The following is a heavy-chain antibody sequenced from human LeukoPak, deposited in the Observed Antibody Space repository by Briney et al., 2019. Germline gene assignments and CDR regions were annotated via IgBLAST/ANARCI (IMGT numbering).Heavy chain of an antibody. CDR3: AISREATSDF. CDR1: GFTFSSFT. J-gene: IGHJ4*02. V-gene: IGHV3-21*01. CDR2: ISGSGSDM. D-gene: IGHD5-12*01. Sequence: GGSLRLSCAASGFTFSSFTMNWVRQAPGKGLEWVSSISGSGSDMYYAESVKGRFTISRDNAKSSLYLLMNGLRAEDTAVYYCAISREATSDFWGQGTLVTVSS.